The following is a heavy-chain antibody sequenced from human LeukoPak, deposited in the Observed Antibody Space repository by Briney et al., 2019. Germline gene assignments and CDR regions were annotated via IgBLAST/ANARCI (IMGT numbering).Heavy chain of an antibody. CDR3: ARHVQGMDVWGSYPLHFDY. CDR2: IYYSGST. CDR1: GGSISSSSYY. J-gene: IGHJ4*02. Sequence: PSETLSLTCTVSGGSISSSSYYWGWIRQPPGKGLEWIGSIYYSGSTYYNPSLKSRVTISVDTSKNQFSLKLSSVTAADTAVYYCARHVQGMDVWGSYPLHFDYWGQGTLVTVSS. D-gene: IGHD3-16*01. V-gene: IGHV4-39*01.